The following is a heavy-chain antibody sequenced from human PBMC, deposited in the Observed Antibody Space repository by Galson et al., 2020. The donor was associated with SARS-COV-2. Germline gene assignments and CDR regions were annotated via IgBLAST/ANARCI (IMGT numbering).Heavy chain of an antibody. J-gene: IGHJ4*02. CDR2: ISNDGSNR. Sequence: TGGSLRLSCAASGFTFSTYAMHWVRQAPGQGLEWVAVISNDGSNRYYADSVKGRFTTSRDNSKNTLYVQMNSLRAEDTAVYYCARGLRFGELLSPFDYWGQGTLVTVSS. CDR1: GFTFSTYA. CDR3: ARGLRFGELLSPFDY. V-gene: IGHV3-30-3*01. D-gene: IGHD3-10*01.